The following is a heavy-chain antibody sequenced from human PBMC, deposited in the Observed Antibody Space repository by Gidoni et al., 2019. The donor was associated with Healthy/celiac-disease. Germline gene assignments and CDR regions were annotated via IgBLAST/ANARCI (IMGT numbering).Heavy chain of an antibody. Sequence: QVHLVQSGAQVMKPGSSVKVACKASGSTFSSYTNSWVRQAPGQGFGWMGRIVPILGIANDAQKFQGRGTITADKSTSTAYMELSRLRSEDTAVYYCAPYYYDSSGYYAVGYWGQGTLVTVSS. CDR2: IVPILGIA. CDR3: APYYYDSSGYYAVGY. D-gene: IGHD3-22*01. CDR1: GSTFSSYT. V-gene: IGHV1-69*02. J-gene: IGHJ4*02.